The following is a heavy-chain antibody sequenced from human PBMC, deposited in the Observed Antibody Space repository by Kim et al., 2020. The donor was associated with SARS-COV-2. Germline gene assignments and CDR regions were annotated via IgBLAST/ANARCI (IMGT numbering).Heavy chain of an antibody. CDR1: GFTFSSYA. J-gene: IGHJ4*02. Sequence: GGSLRLSCAASGFTFSSYAMSWVRQAPGKGLEGVSGISGSGGSTHYAESEKGRFTISRDNSKNTLYLQMNSLRAEDTAVYFCAKGGASEAWASFDYWGQGTLVTVSS. V-gene: IGHV3-23*01. CDR3: AKGGASEAWASFDY. D-gene: IGHD3-16*01. CDR2: ISGSGGST.